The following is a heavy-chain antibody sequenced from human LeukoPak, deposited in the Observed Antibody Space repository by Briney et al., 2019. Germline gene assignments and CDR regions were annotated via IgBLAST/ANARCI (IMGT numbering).Heavy chain of an antibody. J-gene: IGHJ6*02. CDR1: GFTFSSYS. Sequence: GGSLRLSCAASGFTFSSYSMNWVRQAPGKGLEWVSYISSSSSTIYYADSVKGRFTISRDNAKNSLYLQMNSLRAEDTAVYYCARERNADFDWLLWYVWGQGTTVTVSS. V-gene: IGHV3-48*04. D-gene: IGHD3-9*01. CDR2: ISSSSSTI. CDR3: ARERNADFDWLLWYV.